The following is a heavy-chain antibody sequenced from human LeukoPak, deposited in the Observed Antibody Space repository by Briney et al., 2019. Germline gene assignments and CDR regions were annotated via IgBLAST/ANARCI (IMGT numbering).Heavy chain of an antibody. CDR2: TYYRSKWYN. CDR3: ARWARRSPESAFDY. J-gene: IGHJ4*02. D-gene: IGHD1-14*01. V-gene: IGHV6-1*01. CDR1: GDSVSSNSAA. Sequence: SQTLSLTCAISGDSVSSNSAAWNWIRQSPSRGLEWLGRTYYRSKWYNDYAVSVKSRITINPDTSKSQFSLQLNSVTPEDTAVYYCARWARRSPESAFDYWGQGTLVTVSS.